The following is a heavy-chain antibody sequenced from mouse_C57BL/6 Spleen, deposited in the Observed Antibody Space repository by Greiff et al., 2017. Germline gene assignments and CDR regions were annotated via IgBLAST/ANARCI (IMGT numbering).Heavy chain of an antibody. CDR1: GYTFTSYW. J-gene: IGHJ1*03. V-gene: IGHV1-74*01. CDR3: GIKSESDDWYFDV. Sequence: VQLKQPGAELVQPGASVKVSCKASGYTFTSYWMHWVKQRPGQGLEWIGRIHPSDSDTNYNQKFKGKATLTVDKSSSTAYMQLSSLTSEDSAVYYCGIKSESDDWYFDVWGTGTTVTVSS. D-gene: IGHD6-2*01. CDR2: IHPSDSDT.